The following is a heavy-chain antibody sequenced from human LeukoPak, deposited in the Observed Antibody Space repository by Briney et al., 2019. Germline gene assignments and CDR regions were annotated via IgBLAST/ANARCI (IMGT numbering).Heavy chain of an antibody. Sequence: SETLSLTCTVSGDSVNSHYWSRLRQPPGKGLEWIAYVYYTGTSNYNPSLKSRVTISIDTSKNQFSLKLISVTAADTAVYYCARYSNHVDYFDSWGQGTLVTVSS. D-gene: IGHD4-11*01. CDR1: GDSVNSHY. CDR2: VYYTGTS. V-gene: IGHV4-59*02. CDR3: ARYSNHVDYFDS. J-gene: IGHJ4*02.